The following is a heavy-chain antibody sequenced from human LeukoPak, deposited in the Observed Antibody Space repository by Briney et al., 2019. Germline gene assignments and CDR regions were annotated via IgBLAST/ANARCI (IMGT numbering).Heavy chain of an antibody. CDR3: ARGSIFGVATNWFDP. J-gene: IGHJ5*02. CDR2: ISAYNGNT. D-gene: IGHD3-3*01. V-gene: IGHV1-18*01. Sequence: ASVKVSCEASGYTFTSYGISWVRQAPGQGLEWMGWISAYNGNTNYAQKLQGRVTMTTDTSTSTAYMELRSLRSDDTAVYYCARGSIFGVATNWFDPWGQGTLVTVSS. CDR1: GYTFTSYG.